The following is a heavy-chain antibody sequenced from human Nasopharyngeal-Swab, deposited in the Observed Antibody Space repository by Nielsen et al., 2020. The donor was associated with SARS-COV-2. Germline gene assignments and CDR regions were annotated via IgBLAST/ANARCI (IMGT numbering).Heavy chain of an antibody. Sequence: GGSLRLSYTASGFTFGDYAMSWVRQAPGKGLEWVGFIRSKAYGGTTEYAASVKGRFTISRDDSKSIAYLQMNSLKTEDTAVYYCTFDSSGYYPHDAFDIWGQGTMVTVSS. V-gene: IGHV3-49*04. CDR1: GFTFGDYA. D-gene: IGHD3-22*01. CDR2: IRSKAYGGTT. CDR3: TFDSSGYYPHDAFDI. J-gene: IGHJ3*02.